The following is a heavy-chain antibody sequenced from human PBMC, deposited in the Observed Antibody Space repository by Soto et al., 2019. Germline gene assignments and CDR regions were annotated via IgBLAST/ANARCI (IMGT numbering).Heavy chain of an antibody. D-gene: IGHD2-2*01. CDR3: ASTVSTSSYFDL. J-gene: IGHJ2*01. CDR1: GFTFSSFW. CDR2: IKQDGSEK. V-gene: IGHV3-7*01. Sequence: EVQLVESGGGLVQPGGSLRLSCAASGFTFSSFWMSWVRQAPGKGLEWVANIKQDGSEKYYVDSVKGRFTISRDNAKNSLYLQMNSLRAEDTAVYYCASTVSTSSYFDLWGRGTLVTVSS.